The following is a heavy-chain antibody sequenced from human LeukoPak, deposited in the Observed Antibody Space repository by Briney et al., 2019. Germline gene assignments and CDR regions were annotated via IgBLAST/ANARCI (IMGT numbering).Heavy chain of an antibody. J-gene: IGHJ5*02. CDR2: INPNSGGT. D-gene: IGHD1-26*01. Sequence: GASVKVSCKASGYTFTGYYMHWVRQAPGQGLEWMGWINPNSGGTNYAQKFQGRVTMTRDTSISTAYMELSRLRSDDTAVYYCARDPRIVGARSGWFDPWGQGTLVTVSS. CDR1: GYTFTGYY. CDR3: ARDPRIVGARSGWFDP. V-gene: IGHV1-2*02.